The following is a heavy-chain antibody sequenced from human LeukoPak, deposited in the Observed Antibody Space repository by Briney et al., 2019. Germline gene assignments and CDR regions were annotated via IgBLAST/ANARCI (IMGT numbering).Heavy chain of an antibody. D-gene: IGHD3/OR15-3a*01. V-gene: IGHV4-39*01. CDR1: GVSISSSNSY. Sequence: SETLSLTCTVSGVSISSSNSYWGWIREPPGKGLEWIGSIYYSGNTYYNASLKSQVSISIDTSKNQFSLRLTSVTAADTAVYYRARQTGSGLFILPGGQGTLVTVSS. J-gene: IGHJ4*02. CDR3: ARQTGSGLFILP. CDR2: IYYSGNT.